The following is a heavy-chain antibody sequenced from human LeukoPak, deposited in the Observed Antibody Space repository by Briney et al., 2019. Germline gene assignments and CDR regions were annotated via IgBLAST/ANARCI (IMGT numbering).Heavy chain of an antibody. CDR3: AKVTSYSSSWYFPFDY. Sequence: GGSLRLSCAASGFTFDDYGMSWVRQAPGKGLEWVSAISGSGGSTYYADSVKGRFTISRDNSKNTLYLQMNSLRAEDTAVYYCAKVTSYSSSWYFPFDYWGQGTLVTVSS. V-gene: IGHV3-23*01. D-gene: IGHD6-13*01. J-gene: IGHJ4*02. CDR1: GFTFDDYG. CDR2: ISGSGGST.